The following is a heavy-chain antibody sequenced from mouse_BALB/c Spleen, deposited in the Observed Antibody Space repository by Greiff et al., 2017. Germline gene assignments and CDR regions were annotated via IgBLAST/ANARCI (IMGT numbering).Heavy chain of an antibody. Sequence: VQLQQSGPELMKPGASVKISCKASGYSFTSYYMHWVKQSHGKSLEWIGYIDPFNGGTSYNQKFKGKATLTVDKSSSTAYMHLSSLTSEDSAVYYCARSVRRFYYAMDYWGQGTSVTVSS. V-gene: IGHV1S135*01. CDR1: GYSFTSYY. CDR2: IDPFNGGT. CDR3: ARSVRRFYYAMDY. J-gene: IGHJ4*01. D-gene: IGHD1-1*01.